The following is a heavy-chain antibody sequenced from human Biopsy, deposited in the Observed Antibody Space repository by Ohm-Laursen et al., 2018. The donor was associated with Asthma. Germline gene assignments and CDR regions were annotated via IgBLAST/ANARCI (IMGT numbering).Heavy chain of an antibody. Sequence: SDTLSLTCTVSPGSINDYYWNWIRQFPGKGLEWIGYVHSTGRTRFNPPLKSRLTISVDTSVDQVSLKLTSVTAADTAVYYCARATSTWSQSGPHYFDHWGQGTLVTVSS. D-gene: IGHD6-13*01. J-gene: IGHJ4*02. CDR3: ARATSTWSQSGPHYFDH. CDR1: PGSINDYY. CDR2: VHSTGRT. V-gene: IGHV4-59*07.